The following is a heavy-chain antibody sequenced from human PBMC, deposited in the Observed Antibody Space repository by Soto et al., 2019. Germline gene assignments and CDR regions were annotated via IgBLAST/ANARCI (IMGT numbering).Heavy chain of an antibody. CDR2: ISYDGSKE. CDR1: GFTFSSYG. J-gene: IGHJ4*02. Sequence: QVQLVESGGGVVQPGRSLRLSCAASGFTFSSYGMHWVRQAPGKGLEWVAVISYDGSKEYYADSVKGRFTISRDNSKNTLYLQMNSLRAEDTAVYYCAKLMTTVVNTDYWGQGTLVTVSS. CDR3: AKLMTTVVNTDY. V-gene: IGHV3-30*18. D-gene: IGHD4-17*01.